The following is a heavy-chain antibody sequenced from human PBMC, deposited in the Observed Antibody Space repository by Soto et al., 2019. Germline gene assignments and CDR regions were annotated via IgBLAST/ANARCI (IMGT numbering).Heavy chain of an antibody. V-gene: IGHV3-53*01. CDR3: ATRPLLPGAP. CDR1: GFTFSSND. D-gene: IGHD3-22*01. Sequence: EVQLVESGGGLIQPGGSLRLSCAASGFTFSSNDMNWVRQAPGEGLEWVSLIYSSGSTYYADSVKARFTISRDNSKNTLYLQMSSLRAEDTAVYYCATRPLLPGAPWGQGTMVTVSS. CDR2: IYSSGST. J-gene: IGHJ3*01.